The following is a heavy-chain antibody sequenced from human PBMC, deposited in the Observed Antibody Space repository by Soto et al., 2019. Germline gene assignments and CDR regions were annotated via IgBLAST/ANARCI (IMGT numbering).Heavy chain of an antibody. V-gene: IGHV4-31*02. CDR2: ISHSGRT. J-gene: IGHJ5*02. D-gene: IGHD2-2*01. Sequence: WTWIRQHPGKGLEWIGYISHSGRTYYNPSLKSRLTISLDTSENQFSLKLTSVTAADTAMYYCARARQCYDCELDPWGQGTLVTVSS. CDR3: ARARQCYDCELDP.